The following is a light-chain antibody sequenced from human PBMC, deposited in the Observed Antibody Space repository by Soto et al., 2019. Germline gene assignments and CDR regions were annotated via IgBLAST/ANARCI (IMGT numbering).Light chain of an antibody. CDR3: LRYNSLPYT. CDR2: KTS. CDR1: QNVNIW. Sequence: DIQVTQSPSTLSAFVGDRVILTCRASQNVNIWLAWYQQRPRKAPKLLIYKTSSLESGVPSRFSGSGSGTEFTLTISSLETDDFGTYLCLRYNSLPYTFGQGTKLEIK. V-gene: IGKV1-5*03. J-gene: IGKJ2*01.